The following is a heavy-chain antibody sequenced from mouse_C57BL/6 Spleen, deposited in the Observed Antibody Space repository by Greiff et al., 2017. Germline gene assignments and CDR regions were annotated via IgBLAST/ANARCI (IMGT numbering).Heavy chain of an antibody. CDR1: GYTFTSYW. CDR3: ARSGDYDRHSFAY. CDR2: IYPSDSET. D-gene: IGHD2-4*01. Sequence: QVQLKQPGAELVRPGSSVKLSCKASGYTFTSYWMDWVKQRPGQGLEWIGNIYPSDSETHYNQKFKDKATLTVDKSSSTAYMQLSSLTSEDSAVYYCARSGDYDRHSFAYWGQGTLVTVSA. J-gene: IGHJ3*01. V-gene: IGHV1-61*01.